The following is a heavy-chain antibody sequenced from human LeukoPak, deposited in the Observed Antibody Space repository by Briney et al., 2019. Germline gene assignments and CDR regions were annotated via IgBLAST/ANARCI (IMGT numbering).Heavy chain of an antibody. D-gene: IGHD1-26*01. V-gene: IGHV1-69*05. J-gene: IGHJ5*02. CDR3: ARSLSGSRGRAFDP. CDR2: IIPIFGTA. Sequence: ASVRVSCKASGGTFSSYAISWVRQAPGQGLEWMGGIIPIFGTANYAQKFQGRVTITTDESTSTAYMELSSLRSEDTAVYYCARSLSGSRGRAFDPWSQGTLVTVSS. CDR1: GGTFSSYA.